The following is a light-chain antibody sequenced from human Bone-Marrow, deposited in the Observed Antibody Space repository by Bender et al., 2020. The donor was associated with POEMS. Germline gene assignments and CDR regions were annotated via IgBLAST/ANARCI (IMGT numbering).Light chain of an antibody. J-gene: IGLJ2*01. Sequence: QSALPQPASVSGSPGQSITISCTGTNSDIGSYNLVSWFQQYPGTAPKLIIYAVTERPSGVSYRFSGSKSGNTASLTVSGLQADDEANYYCCSYAGGKVFGGGTKLTVL. CDR3: CSYAGGKV. V-gene: IGLV2-23*02. CDR1: NSDIGSYNL. CDR2: AVT.